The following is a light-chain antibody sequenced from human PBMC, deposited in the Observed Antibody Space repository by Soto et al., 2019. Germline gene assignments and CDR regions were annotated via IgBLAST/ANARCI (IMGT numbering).Light chain of an antibody. CDR1: QSVNIN. Sequence: TLSLSPGERATLSCRASQSVNINLAWYQQKPGQVPRLLIYGASTRATGIPARFSGSGSGTEFTLTISSLQSEDFATYYCQQYYRWPLTFGGGTKVDIK. CDR2: GAS. J-gene: IGKJ4*01. CDR3: QQYYRWPLT. V-gene: IGKV3-15*01.